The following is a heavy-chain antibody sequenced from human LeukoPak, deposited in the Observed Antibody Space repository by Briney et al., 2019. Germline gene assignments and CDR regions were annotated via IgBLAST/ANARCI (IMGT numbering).Heavy chain of an antibody. CDR2: ISPYNGNT. D-gene: IGHD6-6*01. CDR1: GYTFNSYG. Sequence: GASVKVSCKASGYTFNSYGISWVRQAPGQGLEWLGWISPYNGNTDYAQNLQGRFTMTTDTSTNTAYMELRSLRSDDTAVYYCAREKKYSTSSFWFDPWGQGTLVTVSS. CDR3: AREKKYSTSSFWFDP. J-gene: IGHJ5*02. V-gene: IGHV1-18*01.